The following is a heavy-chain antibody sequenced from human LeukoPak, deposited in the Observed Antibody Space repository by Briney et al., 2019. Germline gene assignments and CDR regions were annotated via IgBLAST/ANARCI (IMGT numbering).Heavy chain of an antibody. Sequence: ESLKIPCKGSGYSFTSYWINWVRQMPGKGLEWMGTIDPSDSYTNYSPAFQGHVTMSSVKSISTAYLQWSSLKASDTAVYYCARREVVGATAFDYWGQGTLVTVSS. CDR2: IDPSDSYT. CDR1: GYSFTSYW. V-gene: IGHV5-10-1*01. D-gene: IGHD1-26*01. J-gene: IGHJ4*02. CDR3: ARREVVGATAFDY.